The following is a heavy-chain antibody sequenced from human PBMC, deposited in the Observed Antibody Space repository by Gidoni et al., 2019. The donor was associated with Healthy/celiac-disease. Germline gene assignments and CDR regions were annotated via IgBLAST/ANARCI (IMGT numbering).Heavy chain of an antibody. J-gene: IGHJ4*02. Sequence: EVQLVESGGGLVKPGGSLRLSCAASGFTFSNAWMSWVRQAPGKGLEWVGRIKSKTDGGTTDYAAPVKGRFTISRDDSKNTLYLQMNSLKTEDTAVYYCTTTAAWFGELPTFDYWGQGTLVTVSS. CDR1: GFTFSNAW. D-gene: IGHD3-10*01. CDR3: TTTAAWFGELPTFDY. V-gene: IGHV3-15*01. CDR2: IKSKTDGGTT.